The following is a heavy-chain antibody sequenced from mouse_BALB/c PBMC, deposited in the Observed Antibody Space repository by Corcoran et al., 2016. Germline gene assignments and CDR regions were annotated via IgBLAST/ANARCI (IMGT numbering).Heavy chain of an antibody. CDR2: IDPANGNT. CDR1: GFTINDTY. D-gene: IGHD4-1*01. Sequence: VQMQQSGAEVVKPGASVKLSCTASGFTINDTYMHWVKQRPEQGLEWIGRIDPANGNTKYDPKFQGKATITADTPSNTAYLQLSSLTSEDTAVYYCAELGRPYWGQGTLVTVSA. J-gene: IGHJ3*01. CDR3: AELGRPY. V-gene: IGHV14-3*02.